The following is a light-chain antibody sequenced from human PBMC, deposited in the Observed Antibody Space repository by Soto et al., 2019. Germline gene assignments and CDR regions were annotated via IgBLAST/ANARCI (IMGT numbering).Light chain of an antibody. CDR2: AVN. Sequence: QSVLTQPPSASGSPGQSVTISCTGTSSDVGGYQYVSWYQQYAGKAPKLMIYAVNKRPSGVPDRFSGSRSGNTASLTVSGLQAEDEPDYYCSSYAGSNNYVFGTGTKVTV. CDR3: SSYAGSNNYV. CDR1: SSDVGGYQY. V-gene: IGLV2-8*01. J-gene: IGLJ1*01.